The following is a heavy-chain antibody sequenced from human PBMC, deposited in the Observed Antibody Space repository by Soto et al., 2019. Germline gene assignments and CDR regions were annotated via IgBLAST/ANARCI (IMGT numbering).Heavy chain of an antibody. CDR1: GGSFSGYY. CDR3: ARDVVVISHYYGMDV. CDR2: INHSGST. D-gene: IGHD3-22*01. J-gene: IGHJ6*02. Sequence: PSETLSLTCAVYGGSFSGYYWSWIRQPPGKGLEWIGEINHSGSTNYNPSLKSRVTISVDTSKNQFSLKLSSVTAADTAVYYCARDVVVISHYYGMDVWGQGTTVTVSS. V-gene: IGHV4-34*01.